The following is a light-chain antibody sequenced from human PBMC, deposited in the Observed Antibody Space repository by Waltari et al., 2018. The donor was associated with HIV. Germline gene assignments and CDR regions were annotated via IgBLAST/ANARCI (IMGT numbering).Light chain of an antibody. Sequence: DIQMTQSQSSLSASAGARVTITCRASQSISSYLNWYPQKPGKAPKLLIYAASSLQSGVPSRFSGSGSGTDFTLTISSLQPEDFATYYCQQSYNRTFGQGTKVEIK. CDR2: AAS. CDR1: QSISSY. V-gene: IGKV1-39*01. CDR3: QQSYNRT. J-gene: IGKJ1*01.